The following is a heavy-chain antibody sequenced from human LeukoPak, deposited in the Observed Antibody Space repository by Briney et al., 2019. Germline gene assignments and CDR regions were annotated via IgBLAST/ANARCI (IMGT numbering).Heavy chain of an antibody. D-gene: IGHD6-13*01. J-gene: IGHJ3*02. Sequence: GASVKVSCKASAYTFTGYFMHWVRQAPGQGLEWMGWINPNSGGTNYAQKFQGRVTMTRDTSISTAYMELRRLRYDDTAVYYCATAVIVAVFGDAFDIWGQGTLVTVSS. V-gene: IGHV1-2*02. CDR3: ATAVIVAVFGDAFDI. CDR2: INPNSGGT. CDR1: AYTFTGYF.